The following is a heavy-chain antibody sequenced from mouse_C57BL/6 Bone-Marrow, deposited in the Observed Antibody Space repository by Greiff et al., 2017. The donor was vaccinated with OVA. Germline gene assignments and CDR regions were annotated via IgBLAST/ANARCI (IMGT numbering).Heavy chain of an antibody. CDR3: ARYGTNY. CDR2: IDPSDSET. D-gene: IGHD3-3*01. J-gene: IGHJ2*01. V-gene: IGHV1-52*01. Sequence: VQLQQPGAELVKPGASVKLSCKASGYTFTSYWMHWVKQRPIQGLEWIGNIDPSDSETHYNQKFKDKATLTVDESSSTAYMQLSSLTSEDSAVYYCARYGTNYWGQGTTLTVSS. CDR1: GYTFTSYW.